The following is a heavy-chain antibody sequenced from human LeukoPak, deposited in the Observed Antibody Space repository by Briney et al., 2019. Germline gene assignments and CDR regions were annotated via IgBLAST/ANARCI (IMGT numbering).Heavy chain of an antibody. V-gene: IGHV3-23*01. CDR3: ARDMQLST. Sequence: GGSLRLSCAASGFTFSGSAMCCGLQAPGEGLEWVSLISYSGANSYYTDSVRGRFTISRDNSKDTLFLQMNSLRAEDTAIYYCARDMQLSTWGLGTMVTVSS. CDR1: GFTFSGSA. CDR2: ISYSGANS. J-gene: IGHJ3*01. D-gene: IGHD3-16*02.